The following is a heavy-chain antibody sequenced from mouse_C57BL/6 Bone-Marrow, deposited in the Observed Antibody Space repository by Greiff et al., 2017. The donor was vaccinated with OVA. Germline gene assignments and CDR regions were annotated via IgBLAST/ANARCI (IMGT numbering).Heavy chain of an antibody. Sequence: QVQLKQSGAELVRPGASVTLSCKASGYTFTDYEMHWVKQTPVHGLEWIGAIDPETGGTAYHQKFKGKAILTADKSSSTAYMALRSMTSEDSAVYYCPREGTGYYFDYWGQGTTLTVSS. CDR3: PREGTGYYFDY. D-gene: IGHD3-3*01. V-gene: IGHV1-15*01. CDR1: GYTFTDYE. CDR2: IDPETGGT. J-gene: IGHJ2*01.